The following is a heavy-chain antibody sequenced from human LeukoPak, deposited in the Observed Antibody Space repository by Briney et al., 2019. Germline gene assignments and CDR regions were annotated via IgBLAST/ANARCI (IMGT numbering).Heavy chain of an antibody. Sequence: GGSLRLSCATSGLTFRTTWMDWVRQAPGKELMWVSRMNGEGTTIDYADSVKGRFTVSRDYAKNTLFLQMNNLRTEDTALYFCATARNFRFEYWGQGSLVIVTA. V-gene: IGHV3-74*01. D-gene: IGHD1-7*01. CDR3: ATARNFRFEY. CDR2: MNGEGTTI. J-gene: IGHJ4*02. CDR1: GLTFRTTW.